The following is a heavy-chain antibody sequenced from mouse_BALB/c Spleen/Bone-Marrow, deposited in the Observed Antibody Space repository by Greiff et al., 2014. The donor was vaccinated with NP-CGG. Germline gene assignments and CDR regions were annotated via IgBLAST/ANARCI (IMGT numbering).Heavy chain of an antibody. J-gene: IGHJ3*01. CDR2: IHPSDSET. Sequence: QVQLQQSGAELVRPGASVKLSCKASGYSFTNYWMNWMKQRPGQGLEWIGMIHPSDSETRLNQKFKDKATLTVDKSSSTAYMQLSSLTSEDSAVYYCASDDYDGSWFAYWGQGTLVTVSA. D-gene: IGHD2-4*01. CDR1: GYSFTNYW. CDR3: ASDDYDGSWFAY. V-gene: IGHV1-74*01.